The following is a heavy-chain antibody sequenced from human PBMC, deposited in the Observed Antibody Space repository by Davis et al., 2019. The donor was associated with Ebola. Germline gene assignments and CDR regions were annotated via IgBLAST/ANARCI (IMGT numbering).Heavy chain of an antibody. CDR2: IRSKANSYAT. Sequence: GESLKISCAASGFTFSGSAMHWVRQASGKGLEWVGRIRSKANSYATAYAASVKGRFTISRDNAKNSLYLQMNSLRDEDTAVYYCAREGVVGATRSDYWGQGTLVTVSS. CDR3: AREGVVGATRSDY. J-gene: IGHJ4*02. D-gene: IGHD1-26*01. V-gene: IGHV3-73*01. CDR1: GFTFSGSA.